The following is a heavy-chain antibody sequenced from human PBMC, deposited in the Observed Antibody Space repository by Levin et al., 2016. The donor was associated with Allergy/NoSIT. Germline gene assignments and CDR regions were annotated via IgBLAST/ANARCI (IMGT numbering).Heavy chain of an antibody. CDR3: ARGGLMVRGVITIDY. V-gene: IGHV1-46*01. CDR2: INPSGGST. J-gene: IGHJ4*02. D-gene: IGHD3-10*01. Sequence: WVRQAPGQGLEWMGIINPSGGSTSYAQKFQGRVTMTRDTSTSTVYMELSSLRSEDTAVYYCARGGLMVRGVITIDYWGQGTLVTVSS.